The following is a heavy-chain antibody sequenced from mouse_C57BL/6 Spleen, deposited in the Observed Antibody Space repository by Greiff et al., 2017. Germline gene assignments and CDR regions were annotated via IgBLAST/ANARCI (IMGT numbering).Heavy chain of an antibody. J-gene: IGHJ3*01. CDR3: VRHGSTLVLFAY. CDR1: GFSFNTYA. D-gene: IGHD4-1*01. V-gene: IGHV10-1*01. Sequence: EVKLVESGGGLVQPKGSLKLSCAASGFSFNTYAMNWVRQAPGTGLEWVARIRSKSNNYATYYADSVKDRFTISRDDSESMLYLQMNNLKTEDTAMYYCVRHGSTLVLFAYWGQGTLVTVSA. CDR2: IRSKSNNYAT.